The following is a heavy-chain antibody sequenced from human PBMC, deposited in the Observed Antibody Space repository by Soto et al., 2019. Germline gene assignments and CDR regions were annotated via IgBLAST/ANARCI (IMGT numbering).Heavy chain of an antibody. CDR1: DGSFSGYH. J-gene: IGHJ6*02. Sequence: PSETLSLTCAVYDGSFSGYHWSWIRQPPGKGLEWVGEIDHSGSTNYNPSLKSRATISLDTSENQFSLKLISVTAADTAVYYCARVGTLYSGHGYYYYGLDVWGQGTTVTVSS. V-gene: IGHV4-34*01. CDR3: ARVGTLYSGHGYYYYGLDV. CDR2: IDHSGST. D-gene: IGHD5-12*01.